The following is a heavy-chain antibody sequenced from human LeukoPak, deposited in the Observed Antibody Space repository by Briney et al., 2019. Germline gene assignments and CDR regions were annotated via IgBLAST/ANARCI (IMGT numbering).Heavy chain of an antibody. D-gene: IGHD6-13*01. CDR1: EFTFNNAW. Sequence: GGSLRLSCAASEFTFNNAWMNWVRQAPGKGLEWVGLIRSKTDGGTADYAAPVRGRFTISRDDSKNTLYLQMNSLKTEDTAVYYCSTGLIPATGYYWGQGTLVAVSS. CDR3: STGLIPATGYY. V-gene: IGHV3-15*01. J-gene: IGHJ4*02. CDR2: IRSKTDGGTA.